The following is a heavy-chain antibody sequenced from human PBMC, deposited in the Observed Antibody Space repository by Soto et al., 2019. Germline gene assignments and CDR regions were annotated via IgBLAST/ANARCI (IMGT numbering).Heavy chain of an antibody. CDR2: IIPIFGTA. D-gene: IGHD3-3*01. J-gene: IGHJ4*02. CDR1: GGTFSSYA. CDR3: TRSLLVEWSKEGWYFDY. V-gene: IGHV1-69*13. Sequence: SVKFSCKASGGTFSSYAISWVRQAPGQGLEWMGGIIPIFGTANYAQKFQGRVTITADDSKSIAYLQMNSLKTEDTAVYYCTRSLLVEWSKEGWYFDYWGLGTLVTVSS.